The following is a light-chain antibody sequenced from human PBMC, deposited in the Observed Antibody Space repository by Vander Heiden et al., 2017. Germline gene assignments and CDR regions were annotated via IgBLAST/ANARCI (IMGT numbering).Light chain of an antibody. CDR2: QDI. CDR1: HLGDKY. Sequence: SYALTQPPSVSVSPAQTPSITCCADHLGDKYACWYQQRPGQSPVLVIYQDIKRPSGVPERFSGSNSGNTAALTISGTQAMDEADYYCRTWDRSAVVFGGGTKLTVL. V-gene: IGLV3-1*01. J-gene: IGLJ2*01. CDR3: RTWDRSAVV.